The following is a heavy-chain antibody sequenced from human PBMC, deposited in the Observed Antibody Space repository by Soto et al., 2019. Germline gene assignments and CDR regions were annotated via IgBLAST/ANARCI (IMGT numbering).Heavy chain of an antibody. V-gene: IGHV4-61*08. J-gene: IGHJ5*02. CDR3: TREQSDDNFFDP. D-gene: IGHD6-19*01. CDR1: GAALSSGGYF. CDR2: IYYSGGT. Sequence: PSQTLSLTCTVAGAALSSGGYFYTWVRQPPGKGLEWLGYIYYSGGTNYNPSLKSRVTISLDKSKSQFSLRLISVTAADTAVYYCTREQSDDNFFDPWGQGTLDTVSS.